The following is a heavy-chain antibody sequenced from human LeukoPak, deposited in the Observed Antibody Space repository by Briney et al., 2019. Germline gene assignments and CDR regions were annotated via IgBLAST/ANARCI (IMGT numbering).Heavy chain of an antibody. CDR2: ISAYNGNT. D-gene: IGHD3-16*01. V-gene: IGHV1-18*01. CDR3: AIGASGVNAFDI. Sequence: ASVKVSCKASGYTFTSCGISWVRQAPGQGLEWMGWISAYNGNTNYAQKLQGRVTMTTDTSTSTAYMELRSLRSDDTAVYYCAIGASGVNAFDIWGQGTMVTVSS. J-gene: IGHJ3*02. CDR1: GYTFTSCG.